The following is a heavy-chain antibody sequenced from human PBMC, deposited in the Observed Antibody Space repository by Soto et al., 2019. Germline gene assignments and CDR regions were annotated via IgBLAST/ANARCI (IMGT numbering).Heavy chain of an antibody. Sequence: GGSLRLSCAASGFTFSSYAMHWVRQAPGKGLEWVAVISYDGSNKYYADSVKGRFTISRDNSKNTLYLQMNSLRAEDTAVYYCARVPDVDDYWGQGTRVTVSS. D-gene: IGHD5-12*01. CDR1: GFTFSSYA. J-gene: IGHJ4*02. CDR3: ARVPDVDDY. CDR2: ISYDGSNK. V-gene: IGHV3-30-3*01.